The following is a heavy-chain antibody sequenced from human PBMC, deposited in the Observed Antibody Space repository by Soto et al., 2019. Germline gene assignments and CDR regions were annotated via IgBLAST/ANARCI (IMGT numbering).Heavy chain of an antibody. V-gene: IGHV3-30*18. Sequence: GALRLSCAASGFTFSSDGMHWVRQAPGKGLEWVAVISYDGSNKYYADSVKGRFTISRDNSKNTLYLQMNSLRAEDTAVYYCANIPRPKRWLQLRPPYYFDYWGQGTLVTVSS. D-gene: IGHD5-12*01. CDR2: ISYDGSNK. J-gene: IGHJ4*02. CDR1: GFTFSSDG. CDR3: ANIPRPKRWLQLRPPYYFDY.